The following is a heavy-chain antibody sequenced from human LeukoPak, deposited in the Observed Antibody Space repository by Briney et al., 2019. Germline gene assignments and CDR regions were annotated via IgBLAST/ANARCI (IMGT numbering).Heavy chain of an antibody. Sequence: GGSLRLSCAASGFTFSSYSMNWARQAPGKGLEWVSSISSSSSYIYYADSVKGRFTISRDNAKNSLYLQMNSLRAEDTAVYYCARGADGYTVVDYWGQGTLVTVSS. CDR1: GFTFSSYS. CDR2: ISSSSSYI. CDR3: ARGADGYTVVDY. D-gene: IGHD5-24*01. V-gene: IGHV3-21*01. J-gene: IGHJ4*02.